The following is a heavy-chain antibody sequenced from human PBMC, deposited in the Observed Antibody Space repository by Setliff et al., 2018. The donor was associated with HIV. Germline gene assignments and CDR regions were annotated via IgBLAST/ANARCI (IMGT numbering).Heavy chain of an antibody. V-gene: IGHV3-43D*03. CDR3: AKDNDSSSWSFQLDY. CDR1: GFTFDDYA. J-gene: IGHJ4*02. CDR2: INWDGGST. D-gene: IGHD6-13*01. Sequence: LRLSCAASGFTFDDYAMHWVRQAPGKGLEWVSLINWDGGSTYYADSMKGRFTISRDNSKNSLYLQMNSLRAEDTALYYCAKDNDSSSWSFQLDYWGQGTLVTVSS.